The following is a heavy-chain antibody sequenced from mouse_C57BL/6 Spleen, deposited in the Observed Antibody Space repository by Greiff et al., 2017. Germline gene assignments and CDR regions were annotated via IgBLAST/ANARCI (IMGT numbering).Heavy chain of an antibody. Sequence: VQRVESGPGLVQPSQSLSITCTVSGFSLTSYGVHWVRQSPGKGLEWLGVIWSGGSTDYNAAFISRLSISKDNSKSQVFFKMNSLQADDTAIYYCARKGGNYGYYAMDYWGQGTSVTVSS. V-gene: IGHV2-2*01. CDR1: GFSLTSYG. CDR3: ARKGGNYGYYAMDY. CDR2: IWSGGST. J-gene: IGHJ4*01. D-gene: IGHD2-1*01.